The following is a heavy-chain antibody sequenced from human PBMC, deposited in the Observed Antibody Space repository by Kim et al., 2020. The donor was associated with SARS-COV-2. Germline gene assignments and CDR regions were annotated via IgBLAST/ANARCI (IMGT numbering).Heavy chain of an antibody. D-gene: IGHD2-21*02. J-gene: IGHJ4*02. CDR3: ARAGDDDLSQYFDS. Sequence: ASVKVSCKTSGYTFSSYFIHWVRQAPGQGLEWMAIITPSEGNATYAQNFQGRVTVTRDTSTSTVYLEVTSLRYEDAAVYYCARAGDDDLSQYFDSWGQGTQFTVSS. V-gene: IGHV1-46*01. CDR1: GYTFSSYF. CDR2: ITPSEGNA.